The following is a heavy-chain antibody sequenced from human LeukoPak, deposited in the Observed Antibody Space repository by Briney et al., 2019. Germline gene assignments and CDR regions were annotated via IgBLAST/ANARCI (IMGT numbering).Heavy chain of an antibody. V-gene: IGHV3-20*04. J-gene: IGHJ4*02. CDR1: GFSFDDYG. CDR3: ARDDLKWASGWYYFDY. Sequence: GGSLRLSCAASGFSFDDYGMNWVRQAPGKGLEWVSGINWNGGSTGYADSVKGRFTISRDNAKNSLYLQMNSLRAEDTALYYCARDDLKWASGWYYFDYWGQGTLVTVSS. D-gene: IGHD6-19*01. CDR2: INWNGGST.